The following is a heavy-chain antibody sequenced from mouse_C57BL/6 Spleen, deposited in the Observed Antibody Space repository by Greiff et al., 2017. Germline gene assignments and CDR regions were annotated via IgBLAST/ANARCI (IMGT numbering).Heavy chain of an antibody. J-gene: IGHJ3*01. D-gene: IGHD2-4*01. CDR3: ARIYCDYDDWFAY. CDR1: GYTFTGYW. CDR2: ILPGGGST. V-gene: IGHV1-9*01. Sequence: QVQLQQSGAELMKPGASVKLSCTATGYTFTGYWIEWVKQRPGHGLEWIGEILPGGGSTNYTEKFQGKATFTADTSSNTAYMQLSSLTTEDSAIYDCARIYCDYDDWFAYWGQGTLVTVSA.